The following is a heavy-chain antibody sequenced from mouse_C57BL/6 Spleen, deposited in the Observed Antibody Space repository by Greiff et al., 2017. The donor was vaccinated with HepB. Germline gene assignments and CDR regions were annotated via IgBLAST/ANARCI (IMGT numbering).Heavy chain of an antibody. CDR1: GFTFSDYG. CDR2: ISSGSSTI. CDR3: ARPHTYYGNLFAY. V-gene: IGHV5-17*01. D-gene: IGHD2-10*01. J-gene: IGHJ3*01. Sequence: EVQRVESGGGLVKPGGSLKLSCAASGFTFSDYGMHWVRQAPEKGLEWVAYISSGSSTIYYADTVKGRFTISRDNAKNTLFLQMTSLRSEDTAMYYCARPHTYYGNLFAYWGQGTLVTVSA.